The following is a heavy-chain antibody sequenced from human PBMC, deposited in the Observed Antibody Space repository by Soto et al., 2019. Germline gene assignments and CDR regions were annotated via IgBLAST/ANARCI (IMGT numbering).Heavy chain of an antibody. CDR3: ARTPAAMPAFFDY. Sequence: PSETLSLTCTVSGGSISSGGYYWSWIRQHPGKGLEWIGYIYYSGSTYYNPSLKSRVTISVDTSKNQFSLKLSSVTAADTAVYYCARTPAAMPAFFDYWGQGTLVTVSS. D-gene: IGHD2-2*01. J-gene: IGHJ4*02. V-gene: IGHV4-31*03. CDR1: GGSISSGGYY. CDR2: IYYSGST.